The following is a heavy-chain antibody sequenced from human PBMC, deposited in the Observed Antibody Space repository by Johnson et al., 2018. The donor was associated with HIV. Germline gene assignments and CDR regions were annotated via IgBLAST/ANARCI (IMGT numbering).Heavy chain of an antibody. V-gene: IGHV3-23*04. J-gene: IGHJ3*02. D-gene: IGHD6-6*01. CDR2: ISGSGGST. CDR1: GFTFSSYA. Sequence: VQLVESGGGLVKPGGSLRISCAASGFTFSSYAMSWVRQAPGKGLEWVSAISGSGGSTYYADSVKGRFTISRDNSKNTLYLQMNSLRAEDTAVYYCSKDLGYSSSSRAFDIWGQGTMVTVSS. CDR3: SKDLGYSSSSRAFDI.